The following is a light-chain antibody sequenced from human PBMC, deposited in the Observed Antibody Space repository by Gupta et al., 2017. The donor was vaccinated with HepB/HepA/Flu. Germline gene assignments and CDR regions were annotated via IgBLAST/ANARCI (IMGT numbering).Light chain of an antibody. CDR2: EVS. Sequence: QSALTQPPSASGSPGQSVTISCTGSSSDVGGYKYVSWYQQHQGKAPKLLIYEVSERSSGVPARFSGSKSGNAASLTVSGLQAEEEADYYCSSDADINKGVFGTGTKVTVL. CDR3: SSDADINKGV. J-gene: IGLJ1*01. V-gene: IGLV2-8*01. CDR1: SSDVGGYKY.